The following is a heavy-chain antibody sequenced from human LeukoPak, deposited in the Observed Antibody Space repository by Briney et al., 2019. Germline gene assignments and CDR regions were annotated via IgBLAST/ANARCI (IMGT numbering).Heavy chain of an antibody. V-gene: IGHV1-46*01. CDR1: GYTFTSYY. Sequence: ASVKVSCKASGYTFTSYYMHWVRQAPGQGLEWMGIINPSGGSTSYAQKFQGRVTITADESTSTAYMELSSLRSEDTAVYYCAGGPYYYDSSGYYYDYWGQGTLVTVSS. CDR3: AGGPYYYDSSGYYYDY. D-gene: IGHD3-22*01. J-gene: IGHJ4*02. CDR2: INPSGGST.